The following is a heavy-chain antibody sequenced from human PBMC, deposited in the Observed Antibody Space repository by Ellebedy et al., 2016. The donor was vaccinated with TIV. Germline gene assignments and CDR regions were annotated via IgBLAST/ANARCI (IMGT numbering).Heavy chain of an antibody. D-gene: IGHD3-10*01. Sequence: GESLKISCAASGFTFSTNAMSWVRQAPGKGLEWVANIKPGGNEKFYVGSVVGRFTISRDNANNSLYLQMDSLRAEDTAVYYCATDEGIYWGQGTLVTVSS. J-gene: IGHJ4*02. CDR3: ATDEGIY. CDR2: IKPGGNEK. CDR1: GFTFSTNA. V-gene: IGHV3-7*03.